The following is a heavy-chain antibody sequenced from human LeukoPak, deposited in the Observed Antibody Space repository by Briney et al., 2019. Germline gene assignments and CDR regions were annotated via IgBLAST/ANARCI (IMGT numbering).Heavy chain of an antibody. V-gene: IGHV3-9*03. J-gene: IGHJ4*02. Sequence: GRSLRLSCAASGFTFDDYAMHWVRQAPGKGLEWVSGISWNSGSIGYADSAKGRFTISRVNAKNSLYLQMNSLRAEDMALYYCAKGGYSYGDLEGYFDYWGQGTLVTVSS. D-gene: IGHD5-18*01. CDR1: GFTFDDYA. CDR2: ISWNSGSI. CDR3: AKGGYSYGDLEGYFDY.